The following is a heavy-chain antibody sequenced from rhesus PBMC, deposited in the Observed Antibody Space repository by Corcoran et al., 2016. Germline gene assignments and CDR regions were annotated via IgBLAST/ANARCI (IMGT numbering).Heavy chain of an antibody. J-gene: IGHJ4*01. CDR2: VSGGGGSP. CDR3: ARVAYCSSTYCSSGYFDS. V-gene: IGHV4-173*01. D-gene: IGHD2-15*01. CDR1: GGSISSNW. Sequence: QLQLQESGPGLVKPSATLSLTCAVSGGSISSNWWSWIRQPPGKGLEWSGRVSGGGGSPDYNPPLKRRVPISTYTTKNQLSLKLISVTAADTAVYYCARVAYCSSTYCSSGYFDSWGQGVLVTVSS.